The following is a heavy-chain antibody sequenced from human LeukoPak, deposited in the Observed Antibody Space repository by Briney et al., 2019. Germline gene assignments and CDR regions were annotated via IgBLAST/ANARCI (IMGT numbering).Heavy chain of an antibody. D-gene: IGHD3-10*01. J-gene: IGHJ4*02. Sequence: GGSLRLSCAASGFTFGSSGMSWVRQAPGKGLEWVAGISNSATYTYYADSVKGRFTISRDNSKNTLYLQMNSLRAEDTAVYYCAKSYGSGSYYNSFDYWGQGTLVTVSS. V-gene: IGHV3-23*01. CDR2: ISNSATYT. CDR3: AKSYGSGSYYNSFDY. CDR1: GFTFGSSG.